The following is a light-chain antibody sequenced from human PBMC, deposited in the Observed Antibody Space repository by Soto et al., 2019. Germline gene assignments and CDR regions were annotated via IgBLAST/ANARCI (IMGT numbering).Light chain of an antibody. CDR3: QQYETFSGT. J-gene: IGKJ1*01. CDR2: DAS. V-gene: IGKV1-5*01. CDR1: QTISSW. Sequence: DIRMTQSPATLSGSLGDRVTITCRASQTISSWLAWYQQKKGKAPKLLIYDASSLESGVPSRFSGSGYGTEFNLTIASLQPDDFATYYCQQYETFSGTFGPGTKVDIK.